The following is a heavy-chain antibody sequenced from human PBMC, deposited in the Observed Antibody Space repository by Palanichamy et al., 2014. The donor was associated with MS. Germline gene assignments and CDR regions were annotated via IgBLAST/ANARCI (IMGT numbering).Heavy chain of an antibody. D-gene: IGHD5-24*01. CDR3: ARHTRDPVPG. Sequence: DSVKGRFTISRDNAKTSLYLQMNSLRAEDTAVYYCARHTRDPVPGWGRGTMVTVSS. J-gene: IGHJ3*01. V-gene: IGHV3-7*01.